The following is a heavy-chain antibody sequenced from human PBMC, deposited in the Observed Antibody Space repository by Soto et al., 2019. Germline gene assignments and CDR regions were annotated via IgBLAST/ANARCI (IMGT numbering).Heavy chain of an antibody. J-gene: IGHJ4*02. D-gene: IGHD6-19*01. CDR3: ARRLFGSGWTLDS. Sequence: PSETLSLTGDVSGASITTYYWSWIRQAPGKGLEWIGNVYHTGSTDYNSSLKSRVTISVDTSKNQFSLNMNSVTAADTAVYYCARRLFGSGWTLDSWGQGALVTVSS. CDR1: GASITTYY. V-gene: IGHV4-59*01. CDR2: VYHTGST.